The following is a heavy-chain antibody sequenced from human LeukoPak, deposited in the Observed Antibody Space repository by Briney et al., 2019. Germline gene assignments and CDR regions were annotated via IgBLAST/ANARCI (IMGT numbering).Heavy chain of an antibody. CDR3: ARDVAAAGTPRSDAFDI. CDR1: GGSISSYY. CDR2: IYYSGST. J-gene: IGHJ3*02. Sequence: SETLSLTCTVSGGSISSYYWSWIRQPPGKGLEWIGYIYYSGSTNYNPSLKSRVTISVDTSKNQFSLKPSSVTAADTAVYYCARDVAAAGTPRSDAFDIWGQGTMVTVSS. D-gene: IGHD6-13*01. V-gene: IGHV4-59*01.